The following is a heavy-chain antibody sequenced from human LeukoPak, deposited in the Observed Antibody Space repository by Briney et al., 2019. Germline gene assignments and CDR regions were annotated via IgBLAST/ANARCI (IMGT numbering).Heavy chain of an antibody. D-gene: IGHD3-3*01. V-gene: IGHV4-34*01. Sequence: PSETLSLTCAVYGGSFSGYYWSWIRQPPGKGLEWIGEINHSGSTNYNPSLKSRVTIPVDTSKNQFSLKLSSVTAADTAVYYCARMGNPIYDFWSGYSFFDYWGQGTLVTVSS. CDR1: GGSFSGYY. CDR2: INHSGST. CDR3: ARMGNPIYDFWSGYSFFDY. J-gene: IGHJ4*02.